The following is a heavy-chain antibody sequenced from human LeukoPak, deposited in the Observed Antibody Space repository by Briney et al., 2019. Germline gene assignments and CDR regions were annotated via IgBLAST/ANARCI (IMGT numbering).Heavy chain of an antibody. D-gene: IGHD3-10*01. Sequence: GGSLRLSCAASGFTFSSYWMHWVRQAPGKGLVWVSRINSDGSSTSYADSAKGRFTISRDNAKNTLYLQMNSLRAEDTAVYYCARDKELLWFGELPTTRFDPWGQGTLVTVSS. CDR1: GFTFSSYW. V-gene: IGHV3-74*01. CDR3: ARDKELLWFGELPTTRFDP. J-gene: IGHJ5*02. CDR2: INSDGSST.